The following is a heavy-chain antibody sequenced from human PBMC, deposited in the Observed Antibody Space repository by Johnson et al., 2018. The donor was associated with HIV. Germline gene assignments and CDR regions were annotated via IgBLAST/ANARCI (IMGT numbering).Heavy chain of an antibody. CDR1: GFTFDDYG. CDR3: AKDVAFRDDAFDI. Sequence: QVQLVESGGGIVRPGGSLRLSCAASGFTFDDYGMSWVRQAPGKGLEWVAVLSYDGSNKFYTDSVKGRFSISSDNSKNTLYSQMNSLRAEDTAVYYCAKDVAFRDDAFDIWGQGTMVTVSS. J-gene: IGHJ3*02. V-gene: IGHV3-30*18. D-gene: IGHD2-21*01. CDR2: LSYDGSNK.